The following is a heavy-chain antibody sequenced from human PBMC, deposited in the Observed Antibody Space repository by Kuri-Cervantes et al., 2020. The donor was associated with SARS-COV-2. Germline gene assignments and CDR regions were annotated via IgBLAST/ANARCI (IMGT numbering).Heavy chain of an antibody. D-gene: IGHD1-1*01. CDR1: GLTFSGHW. V-gene: IGHV3-74*01. Sequence: GESLMISCAASGLTFSGHWIHWVRQAPGKGLVWVSRINPGGSYTNNADSVKGRFTLSRDNAKNMLFLQMNSLRAEDTAVYYCVRDGDHWNFDYWGQGTLVTVSS. CDR2: INPGGSYT. J-gene: IGHJ4*02. CDR3: VRDGDHWNFDY.